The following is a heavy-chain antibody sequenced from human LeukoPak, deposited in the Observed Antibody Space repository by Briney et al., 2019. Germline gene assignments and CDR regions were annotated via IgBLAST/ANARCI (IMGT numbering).Heavy chain of an antibody. CDR2: IVVGSGNT. D-gene: IGHD6-6*01. V-gene: IGHV1-58*01. CDR1: GFTFTSSA. J-gene: IGHJ4*02. Sequence: GTSVKVSCKASGFTFTSSAVQWVRQARGQRLEWIGWIVVGSGNTNYAQKFQERVTITRDMSTSTAYMELSSLRSEDTAVYYCAADQSSSSGSDYWGQGTLVTVSS. CDR3: AADQSSSSGSDY.